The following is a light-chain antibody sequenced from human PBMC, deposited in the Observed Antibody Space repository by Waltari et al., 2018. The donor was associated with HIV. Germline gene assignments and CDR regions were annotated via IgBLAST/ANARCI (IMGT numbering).Light chain of an antibody. CDR2: EVS. J-gene: IGLJ2*01. V-gene: IGLV2-23*02. CDR1: SSDVGSYNL. Sequence: QSALTQPASVSGSPGQSITISCTGTSSDVGSYNLVSWYQQHPGKAPKLMIYEVSKRPSVFSNRFSGSKSGNTASLTISGLQAEDEADYYCCSYAGSSTLVFGGGTKLTVL. CDR3: CSYAGSSTLV.